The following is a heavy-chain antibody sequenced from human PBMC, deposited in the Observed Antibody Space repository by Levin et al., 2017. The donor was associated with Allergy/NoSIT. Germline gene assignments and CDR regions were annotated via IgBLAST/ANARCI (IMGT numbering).Heavy chain of an antibody. CDR1: GFTFRSFG. J-gene: IGHJ4*02. CDR3: ARDQAAAAGGIDN. Sequence: PGGSLSLSCEPSGFTFRSFGFHWVRQAPGKGLDWVAFILYDGSHIYYADSVKGRFTLSRDNSKNTLFLQMNNLRADDTALYYCARDQAAAAGGIDNWGQGTLVTVSS. CDR2: ILYDGSHI. D-gene: IGHD6-13*01. V-gene: IGHV3-33*01.